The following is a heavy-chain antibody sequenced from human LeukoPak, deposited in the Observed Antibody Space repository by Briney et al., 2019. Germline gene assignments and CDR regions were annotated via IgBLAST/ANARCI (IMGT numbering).Heavy chain of an antibody. CDR1: GFTFSSYA. J-gene: IGHJ4*02. Sequence: GSLRLSCAASGFTFSSYAMSWVRQPPGKGLEWIGSIYYSGSTYYNPSLKSRVTISVDTSKNQFSLKLSSVTAADTAVYYCASYQLLRGGYFDYWGQGTLVTVSS. CDR3: ASYQLLRGGYFDY. CDR2: IYYSGST. V-gene: IGHV4-38-2*01. D-gene: IGHD2-2*01.